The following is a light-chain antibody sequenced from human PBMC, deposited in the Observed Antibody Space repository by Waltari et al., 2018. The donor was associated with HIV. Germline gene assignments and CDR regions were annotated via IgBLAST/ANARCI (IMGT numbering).Light chain of an antibody. CDR3: CSYAGSGTFVV. Sequence: QSALTQPASVSGSPGQSITLSCSGTWSDIGSYDLVSWYQHFPGKAPKRILYDVNERPSGVSPRYSGSKSGNTASPVISGLQSEDEADYYCCSYAGSGTFVVFGGGTRLTV. CDR1: WSDIGSYDL. CDR2: DVN. V-gene: IGLV2-23*02. J-gene: IGLJ3*02.